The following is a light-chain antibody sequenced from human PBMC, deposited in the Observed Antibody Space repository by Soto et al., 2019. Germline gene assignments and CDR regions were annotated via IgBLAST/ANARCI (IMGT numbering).Light chain of an antibody. CDR2: QAS. Sequence: DIPMTQSPSTLSASVGDRVTITCRASQSISSWLAWYQQKTGKAPNLLIYQASSLQSGVPSRFSGSGSGTEFTLTISSLQPDDFATYYCQSGVTFGGGTKVEIK. CDR1: QSISSW. CDR3: QSGVT. J-gene: IGKJ4*01. V-gene: IGKV1-5*03.